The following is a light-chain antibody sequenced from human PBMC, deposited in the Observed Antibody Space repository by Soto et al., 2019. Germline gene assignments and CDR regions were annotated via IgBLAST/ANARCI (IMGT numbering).Light chain of an antibody. CDR2: GAS. J-gene: IGKJ2*01. V-gene: IGKV3-15*01. CDR3: QQYNDWYT. CDR1: LSVSSN. Sequence: IVMTQSPATLSVSPGQRATLSCRASLSVSSNLAWYQHKPGQAPRLLIYGASTRATGIPARFSVSGSWTEFTLTINSLQSEDFAVYYCQQYNDWYTFGQGTKLEIK.